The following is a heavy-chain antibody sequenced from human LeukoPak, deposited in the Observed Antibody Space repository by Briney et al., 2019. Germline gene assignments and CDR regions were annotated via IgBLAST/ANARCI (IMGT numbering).Heavy chain of an antibody. CDR2: TYYRSKWYN. D-gene: IGHD2-21*01. J-gene: IGHJ4*02. CDR3: ARGDIPLDY. Sequence: SQTLSLTCAISGDSVSSNSAAWTWIRQSPSRGLEWLGRTYYRSKWYNNYAISVKSRITINPDTSKNKFSLQLNSVTPEDTAVYYCARGDIPLDYWGQGTLVTVSS. V-gene: IGHV6-1*01. CDR1: GDSVSSNSAA.